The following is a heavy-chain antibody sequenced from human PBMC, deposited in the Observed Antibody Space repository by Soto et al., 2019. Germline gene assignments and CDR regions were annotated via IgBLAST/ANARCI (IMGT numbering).Heavy chain of an antibody. V-gene: IGHV4-59*01. CDR2: MFYSGST. CDR1: GGSISSYY. J-gene: IGHJ6*02. Sequence: QVQLQESGPGLVKPSETLSLTCTVSGGSISSYYWSWIRQPPGKGLEWIGYMFYSGSTSYNPSLKSRVPLSVDTSKNQFSLKLSSVTAADTAVYYCARDLLGYCSSSTCYDYYGMDVWGQGTTVTVSS. CDR3: ARDLLGYCSSSTCYDYYGMDV. D-gene: IGHD2-2*01.